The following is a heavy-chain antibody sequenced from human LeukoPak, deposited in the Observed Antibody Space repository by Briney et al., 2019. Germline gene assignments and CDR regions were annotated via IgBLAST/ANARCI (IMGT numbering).Heavy chain of an antibody. V-gene: IGHV1-69*13. CDR2: IIPIFGTA. CDR3: ARGGYYYDSSGYYY. CDR1: GGTFSSYA. D-gene: IGHD3-22*01. Sequence: SVKVSCKASGGTFSSYAISWVRQAPGQGLEWMGGIIPIFGTANYAQKFQGRVTITADESTSTAYMELSSLRSEDTAVYYCARGGYYYDSSGYYYWGQGTLVTASS. J-gene: IGHJ4*02.